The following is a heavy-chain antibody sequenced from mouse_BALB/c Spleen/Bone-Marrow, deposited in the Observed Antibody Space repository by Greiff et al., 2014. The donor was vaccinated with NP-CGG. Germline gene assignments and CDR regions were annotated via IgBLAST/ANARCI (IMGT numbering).Heavy chain of an antibody. CDR3: SREDGNHYFDY. V-gene: IGHV1S127*01. Sequence: VQLQQSGAELVKPGASVKMSCKASGYTFTSYWMHWVKQRPGHGLEWIGLIDPSDSYTSYNQNFKGKATLTVDTSSNTAHMQLSSLTSEDSAVYYCSREDGNHYFDYWGQGTTLAVSS. D-gene: IGHD2-3*01. CDR1: GYTFTSYW. CDR2: IDPSDSYT. J-gene: IGHJ2*01.